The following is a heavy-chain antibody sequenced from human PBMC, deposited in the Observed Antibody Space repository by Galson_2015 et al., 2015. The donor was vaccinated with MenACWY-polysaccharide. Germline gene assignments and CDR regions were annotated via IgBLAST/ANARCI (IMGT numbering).Heavy chain of an antibody. CDR3: ARIIARKYTFADS. D-gene: IGHD2-21*01. Sequence: SVKVSCKASGYTFTSYDINWVRQATGQGLEWMGWMNPNSGNTGYAQKFQGRVNMTSSSAMTTAYMELSSLRSEDTAVYYCARIIARKYTFADSWGQGTLVTVSS. CDR1: GYTFTSYD. CDR2: MNPNSGNT. V-gene: IGHV1-8*01. J-gene: IGHJ4*02.